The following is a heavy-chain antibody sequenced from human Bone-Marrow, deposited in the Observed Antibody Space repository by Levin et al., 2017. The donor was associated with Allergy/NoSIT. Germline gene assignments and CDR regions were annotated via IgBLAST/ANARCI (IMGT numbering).Heavy chain of an antibody. CDR3: ARGVYSGSPGWGY. CDR2: INPNSGGT. J-gene: IGHJ4*02. V-gene: IGHV1-2*02. D-gene: IGHD1-26*01. CDR1: GYTFTGYY. Sequence: GESLKISCKASGYTFTGYYMHWVRQAPGQGLEWMGWINPNSGGTNYAQKFQGRVTMTRDTSISTAYMELSRLRSDDTAVYYCARGVYSGSPGWGYWGQGTLVTVSS.